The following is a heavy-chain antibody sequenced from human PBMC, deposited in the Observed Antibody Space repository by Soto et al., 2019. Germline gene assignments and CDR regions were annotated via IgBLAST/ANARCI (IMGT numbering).Heavy chain of an antibody. CDR3: AGLTNKSPQN. V-gene: IGHV3-74*01. D-gene: IGHD3-9*01. CDR1: GFTFSSYW. J-gene: IGHJ1*01. Sequence: EVHLVESGGGLVQPGGSLRLSCVASGFTFSSYWMHWVRQAPGKGLVWVSSISNDGSSIYADPVKGRFTTSRDNAKNTLYLQMNSLRAEDTAVYYCAGLTNKSPQNWGQGTLVIVSP. CDR2: ISNDGSS.